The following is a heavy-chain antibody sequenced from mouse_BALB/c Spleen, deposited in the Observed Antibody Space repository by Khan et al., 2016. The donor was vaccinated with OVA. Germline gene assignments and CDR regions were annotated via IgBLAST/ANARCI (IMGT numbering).Heavy chain of an antibody. CDR3: ARDDGNYVDVMDY. CDR2: IWAGGST. J-gene: IGHJ4*01. CDR1: GFTLINYG. Sequence: QVQLKESGPGLVAPSQSLSINCTVSGFTLINYGVHWVRQSPGKGLEWLGIIWAGGSTNYNSALMARLSISKDNSKSQVFLKMNSVQTDDTAMYYCARDDGNYVDVMDYWGQGTSVTVSS. D-gene: IGHD2-1*01. V-gene: IGHV2-9*02.